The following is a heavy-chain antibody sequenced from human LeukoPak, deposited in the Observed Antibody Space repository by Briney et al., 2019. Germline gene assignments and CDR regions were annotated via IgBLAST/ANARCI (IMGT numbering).Heavy chain of an antibody. D-gene: IGHD6-13*01. J-gene: IGHJ5*02. CDR1: GFTFSSYS. Sequence: GGSLRLSCAGSGFTFSSYSMNWVRQAPGKGLEWVSSISSSSNYIYYADSVKGRCTISRDNAKNSLSLQMNSLRAEDTAVYYCARGTAAAAWFDPWGQGTLVTVSS. V-gene: IGHV3-21*01. CDR3: ARGTAAAAWFDP. CDR2: ISSSSNYI.